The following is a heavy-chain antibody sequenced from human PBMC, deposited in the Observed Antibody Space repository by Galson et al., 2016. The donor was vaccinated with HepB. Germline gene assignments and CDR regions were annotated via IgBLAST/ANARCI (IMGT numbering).Heavy chain of an antibody. V-gene: IGHV3-30*03. CDR2: ISYDESNK. Sequence: SLRLSCAASGFTFSSYGMHWVRQAPGKGLEWVAFISYDESNKYYADSVKGRFTISRDNSKNTLSLQMNSLGAEDTGTYSCARSYYYGSGSNWFDPWGQGTLVTVSS. J-gene: IGHJ5*02. D-gene: IGHD3-10*01. CDR3: ARSYYYGSGSNWFDP. CDR1: GFTFSSYG.